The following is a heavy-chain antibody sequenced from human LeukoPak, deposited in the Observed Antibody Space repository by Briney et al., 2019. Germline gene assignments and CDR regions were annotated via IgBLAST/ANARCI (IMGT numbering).Heavy chain of an antibody. CDR1: GGSFSGYY. J-gene: IGHJ4*02. D-gene: IGHD3-10*01. CDR2: INHSGST. V-gene: IGHV4-34*01. CDR3: ARNYYGSKFDY. Sequence: PSETLSLTCAVYGGSFSGYYWSWIRQPPGKGLEWIGEINHSGSTNYNPSLKSRVTISVDTSKNQFSLKLSSVTAADTAVYYCARNYYGSKFDYWGQGTLVTVSS.